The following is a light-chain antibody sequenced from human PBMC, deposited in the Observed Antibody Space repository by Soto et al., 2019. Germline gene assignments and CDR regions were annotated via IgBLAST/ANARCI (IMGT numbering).Light chain of an antibody. CDR2: GAS. CDR3: QQYGGSPPYT. Sequence: VLTQSPGTLSLSPGERATFSCSASQSISSISLAWYQHKPGQAPRLLIYGASSRATGIPHRFSGSGSGTDFTLTISRLEPEDCGVYYCQQYGGSPPYTFGQGTRLEIK. J-gene: IGKJ2*01. V-gene: IGKV3-20*01. CDR1: QSISSIS.